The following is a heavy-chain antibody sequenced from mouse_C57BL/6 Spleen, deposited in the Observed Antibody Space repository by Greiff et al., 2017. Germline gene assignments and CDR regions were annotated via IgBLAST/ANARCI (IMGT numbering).Heavy chain of an antibody. CDR1: GYTFTSYW. CDR2: IDPSDSYT. V-gene: IGHV1-50*01. J-gene: IGHJ2*01. CDR3: SRGGDGYPD. D-gene: IGHD2-3*01. Sequence: QVQLQQPGAELVKPGASVKLSCKASGYTFTSYWMPWVKQRPGQGLEWIGEIDPSDSYTNYNQKFKGKSTLTVDTSSSPAYMQLSSLTSVDSAVYYCSRGGDGYPDWGQGTTLTVAS.